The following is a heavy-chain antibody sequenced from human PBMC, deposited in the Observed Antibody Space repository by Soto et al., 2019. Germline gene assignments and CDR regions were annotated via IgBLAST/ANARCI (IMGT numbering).Heavy chain of an antibody. CDR1: GFTFSSYS. CDR3: ARDRSVEYNYVSYYFDY. Sequence: GGSLRLSCAASGFTFSSYSMNWVRQAPGKGLEWVSSISSSSSYIYYADSVKGRFTISRDNAKNSLYLQMNSLRAEDTAVYYCARDRSVEYNYVSYYFDYWGQGTLVTVSS. J-gene: IGHJ4*02. V-gene: IGHV3-21*01. CDR2: ISSSSSYI. D-gene: IGHD5-18*01.